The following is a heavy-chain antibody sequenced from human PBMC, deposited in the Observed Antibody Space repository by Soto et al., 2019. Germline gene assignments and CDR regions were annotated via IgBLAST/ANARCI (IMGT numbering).Heavy chain of an antibody. CDR1: GGSFSGYY. V-gene: IGHV4-34*01. J-gene: IGHJ4*02. D-gene: IGHD6-13*01. CDR2: LNHSGST. Sequence: QVQLQQWGAGLLKPSETLSLTCAVYGGSFSGYYWSWIRQPPGKGLEWIGELNHSGSTNYTPSLKSRVTISVGTSKNQCPLKLSAVTAADTAVYYWARARKYSSRCFDYWGQGTLGTVSS. CDR3: ARARKYSSRCFDY.